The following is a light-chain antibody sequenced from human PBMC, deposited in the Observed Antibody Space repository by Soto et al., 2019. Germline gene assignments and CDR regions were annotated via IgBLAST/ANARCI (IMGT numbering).Light chain of an antibody. CDR3: GTWDGSLSAGV. V-gene: IGLV1-51*01. CDR1: TSNIGNNY. Sequence: QSVLTQPPSVSAAPGQKVNISFSGSTSNIGNNYVCWYQQFPGTAPKVLIYYSDQRPSGIPDRFSGSKSVTSATLGITGLQTGDEAQYYCGTWDGSLSAGVFGGGSKLTVL. CDR2: YSD. J-gene: IGLJ3*02.